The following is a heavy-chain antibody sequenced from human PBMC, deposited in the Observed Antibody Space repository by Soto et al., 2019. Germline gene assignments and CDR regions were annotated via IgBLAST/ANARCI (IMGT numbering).Heavy chain of an antibody. CDR1: GFMFLSYG. Sequence: VQLVESGGGVVQSGRSLRLSCTASGFMFLSYGFHWVRQAPGKGLEWVAVISVNGGNKDYIDSVKGRFTISRDDSKNTPYLELASLRPGDKGVYYLGKDRGGGGYSSIDSWGQGTLVSVSS. CDR2: ISVNGGNK. J-gene: IGHJ4*02. D-gene: IGHD4-4*01. CDR3: GKDRGGGGYSSIDS. V-gene: IGHV3-30*18.